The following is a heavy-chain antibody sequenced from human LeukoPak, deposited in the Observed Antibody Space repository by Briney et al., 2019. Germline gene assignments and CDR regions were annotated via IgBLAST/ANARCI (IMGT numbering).Heavy chain of an antibody. D-gene: IGHD3-22*01. V-gene: IGHV1-69*13. CDR3: ASHGPYYYDSSGPSWDDY. CDR2: IIPIFGTA. Sequence: SVKVSCKASGYIFTSYGISWVRQAPGQGLEWMGGIIPIFGTANYAQKFQGRVTITADESTSTAYMELSSLRSEDTAVYYCASHGPYYYDSSGPSWDDYWGQGTLVTVSS. CDR1: GYIFTSYG. J-gene: IGHJ4*02.